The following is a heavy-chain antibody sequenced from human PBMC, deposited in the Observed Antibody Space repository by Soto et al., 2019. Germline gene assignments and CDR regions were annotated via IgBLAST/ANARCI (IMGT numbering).Heavy chain of an antibody. CDR2: ISGSGDRT. D-gene: IGHD5-18*01. CDR1: GFTFSNYA. V-gene: IGHV3-23*01. CDR3: VTERSGHSYADS. J-gene: IGHJ4*02. Sequence: EVQLLESGGGLVQPGGSLRLSCAASGFTFSNYAMSWLRQPPGKGLEWVSAISGSGDRTYYADSVKGRFTISRDNSKNTLYLQMNSLRAEDSAVYYGVTERSGHSYADSWGQGTLVTVSS.